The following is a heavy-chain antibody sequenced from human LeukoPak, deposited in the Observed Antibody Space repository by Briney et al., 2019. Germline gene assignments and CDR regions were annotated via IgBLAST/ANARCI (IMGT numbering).Heavy chain of an antibody. CDR1: GFIFSNHS. D-gene: IGHD6-6*01. CDR2: ISSSYSYI. Sequence: GGSLRLSCAASGFIFSNHSMNWVRQEPGKGLEWVSSISSSYSYIYYADSVKGRFTISRDNANNSLYLQLTSLRAEDTAIYYCASETESSSSDAFDIWGQGTMVTVSS. CDR3: ASETESSSSDAFDI. J-gene: IGHJ3*02. V-gene: IGHV3-21*01.